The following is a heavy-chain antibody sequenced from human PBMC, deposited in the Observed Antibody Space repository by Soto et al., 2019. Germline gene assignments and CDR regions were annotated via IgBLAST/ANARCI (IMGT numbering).Heavy chain of an antibody. CDR2: IDPSDSYT. D-gene: IGHD1-26*01. V-gene: IGHV5-10-1*01. CDR3: ARHEVPLVGATKTLAPDFDY. CDR1: GYSFTSYW. J-gene: IGHJ4*02. Sequence: HGESLKISCKGSGYSFTSYWISWVRQMPGKGLEWMGRIDPSDSYTNYSPSFQGHVTISADKSISTAYLQWSSLKASDTAMYYCARHEVPLVGATKTLAPDFDYWGQGTLVTVSS.